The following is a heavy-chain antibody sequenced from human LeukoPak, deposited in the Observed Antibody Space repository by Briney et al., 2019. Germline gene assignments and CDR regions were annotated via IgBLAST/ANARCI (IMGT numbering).Heavy chain of an antibody. J-gene: IGHJ4*02. CDR1: GFTFSRYG. D-gene: IGHD3-9*01. CDR2: ISDDGSKK. Sequence: GGSLPHTRAASGFTFSRYGMHWVRQAPGKGLECVALISDDGSKKYYADSVKGQFTISRDDSKNTLYLQMSSLRAEDTAMYYCARWNGAFLTGYYLDEWGQGTLVTVSS. CDR3: ARWNGAFLTGYYLDE. V-gene: IGHV3-30*03.